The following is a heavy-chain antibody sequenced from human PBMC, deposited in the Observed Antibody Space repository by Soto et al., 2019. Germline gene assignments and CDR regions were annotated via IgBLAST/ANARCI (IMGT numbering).Heavy chain of an antibody. CDR1: GFTFSSYG. CDR2: IWYDGSNK. Sequence: GGSLRLSCAASGFTFSSYGMHWVRQAPGKGLEWVAVIWYDGSNKYYADSVKGRFTISRDNSKNTPYLQMNSLRAEDTAVYYCARGLAYYYYGMDVWGQGTTVTVSS. V-gene: IGHV3-33*01. J-gene: IGHJ6*02. CDR3: ARGLAYYYYGMDV.